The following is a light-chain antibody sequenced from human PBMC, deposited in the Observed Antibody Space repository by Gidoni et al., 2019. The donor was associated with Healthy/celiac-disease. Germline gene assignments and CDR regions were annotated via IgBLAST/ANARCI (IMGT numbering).Light chain of an antibody. V-gene: IGKV3-20*01. CDR1: QSVSSSY. CDR3: QQYGSSPRVT. Sequence: IVLTQSPGTLSLSPGERATLSCRASQSVSSSYLAWYQQKPGQAPRLLIYGASSRATGIPDRFSGSGSGTDFTLIISRLEPEDFAVYYCQQYGSSPRVTFGPGTKVDIK. J-gene: IGKJ3*01. CDR2: GAS.